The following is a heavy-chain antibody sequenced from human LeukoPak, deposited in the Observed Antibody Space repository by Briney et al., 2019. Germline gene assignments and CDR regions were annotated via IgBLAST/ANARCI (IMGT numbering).Heavy chain of an antibody. D-gene: IGHD3-10*01. CDR1: GFTFSSYG. Sequence: GGSLRLSCAASGFTFSSYGMSWVRQAPGKGLEWVSGVNWNGGSTYYADSVKGRFTISRDNAKNSVYLQMNGLRAEDTALYHCARVPGFGESYWYFTLWGRGTLVTVSS. J-gene: IGHJ2*01. V-gene: IGHV3-20*01. CDR2: VNWNGGST. CDR3: ARVPGFGESYWYFTL.